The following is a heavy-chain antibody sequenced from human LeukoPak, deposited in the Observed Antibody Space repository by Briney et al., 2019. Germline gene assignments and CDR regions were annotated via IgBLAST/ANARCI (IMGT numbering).Heavy chain of an antibody. D-gene: IGHD3-22*01. Sequence: GGSLRLSCAASGFTVSSNYMAWVRQAPGKGLEGGSVIYSGGTIYYADSVKGRFTISRDNSKNTLYLQMNSLRAEDTAVYYCAREGSYDGSTMWYFDYWGQGTLVTVSS. V-gene: IGHV3-53*01. CDR3: AREGSYDGSTMWYFDY. CDR2: IYSGGTI. J-gene: IGHJ4*02. CDR1: GFTVSSNY.